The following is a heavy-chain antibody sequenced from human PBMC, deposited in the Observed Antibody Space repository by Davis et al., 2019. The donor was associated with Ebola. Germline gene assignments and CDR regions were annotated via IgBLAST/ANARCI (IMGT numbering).Heavy chain of an antibody. D-gene: IGHD3-10*01. CDR1: GFTFSSYS. CDR3: ARRGTSSGAFDI. CDR2: ISSSSSYI. J-gene: IGHJ3*02. V-gene: IGHV3-21*01. Sequence: GESLKTPRAASGFTFSSYSMNWVRQAPGKGLEWVSSISSSSSYIYYADSVKGRFTISRDNAKNSLYLQMNSLRAEDTAVYYCARRGTSSGAFDIWGQRTMVTVSS.